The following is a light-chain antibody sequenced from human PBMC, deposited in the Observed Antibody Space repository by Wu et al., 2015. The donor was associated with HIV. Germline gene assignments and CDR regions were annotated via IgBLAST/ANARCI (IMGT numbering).Light chain of an antibody. CDR1: QSVSTY. J-gene: IGKJ1*01. V-gene: IGKV3-11*01. CDR3: QQRSDSWT. Sequence: EIVMTQSPVTLSVSPGERATLSCRASQSVSTYLAWYQQKPGQAPRLLIYDASNRATGIPARFSGSGSGTDFTLTISSLEPEDFAVYYCQQRSDSWTFGQGTKVEIK. CDR2: DAS.